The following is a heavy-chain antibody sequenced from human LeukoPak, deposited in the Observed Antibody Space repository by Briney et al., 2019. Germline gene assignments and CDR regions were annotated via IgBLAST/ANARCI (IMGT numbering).Heavy chain of an antibody. CDR1: GITVSSNY. CDR2: IYSGGST. D-gene: IGHD5-24*01. Sequence: GGSLRLSCAASGITVSSNYMSWVRQAPGKGLEWVSVIYSGGSTYYADSVKGRFTISRDNSKNTLYLQMNSLRAEDTAVYYCARRGDGYNLYYFDYWGQGTLVTVSS. V-gene: IGHV3-53*01. CDR3: ARRGDGYNLYYFDY. J-gene: IGHJ4*02.